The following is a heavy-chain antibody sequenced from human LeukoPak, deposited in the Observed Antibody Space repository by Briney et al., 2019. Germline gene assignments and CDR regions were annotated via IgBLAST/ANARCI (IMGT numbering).Heavy chain of an antibody. D-gene: IGHD3-9*01. CDR3: ARPYYDILTGYSFGYYYYYMDV. V-gene: IGHV4-39*01. CDR2: IYYSGST. CDR1: GGSISSSSYY. Sequence: SETLSLTCTVSGGSISSSSYYWGWIRQPPGKGLEWIGSIYYSGSTYYNPSLKSRVTISVDTSKNQFSLKLSSVTAADTAVYYCARPYYDILTGYSFGYYYYYMDVWGKGTTVTISS. J-gene: IGHJ6*03.